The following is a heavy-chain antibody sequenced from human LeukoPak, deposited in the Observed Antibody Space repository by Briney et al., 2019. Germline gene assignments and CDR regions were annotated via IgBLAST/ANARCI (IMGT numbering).Heavy chain of an antibody. D-gene: IGHD2-15*01. CDR3: ARTERGRSLNCSGGSCSLSVHYYYMDV. CDR2: IFHSGST. J-gene: IGHJ6*03. V-gene: IGHV4-59*11. CDR1: GGSIKSHF. Sequence: SETLSLTCTESGGSIKSHFWSWVRQPPGKRLEWICYIFHSGSTNYNPSLKSRVTISVDTSKNQFSLRLTSVTAADTAVYYCARTERGRSLNCSGGSCSLSVHYYYMDVWGKGTTVTISS.